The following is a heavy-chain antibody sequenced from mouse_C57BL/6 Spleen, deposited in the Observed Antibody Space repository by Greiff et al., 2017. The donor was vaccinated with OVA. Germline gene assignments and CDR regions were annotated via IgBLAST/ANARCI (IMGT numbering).Heavy chain of an antibody. CDR3: ARAPYYGSSWYFDV. D-gene: IGHD1-1*01. CDR2: ISYSGST. V-gene: IGHV3-1*01. J-gene: IGHJ1*03. CDR1: GYSITSGYD. Sequence: EVKLVESGPGMVKPSQSLSLTCTVTGYSITSGYDWHWIRHFPGNKLEWMGYISYSGSTNYNPSLKSRISITHDTSKNHFFLKLNSVTTEDTATYYCARAPYYGSSWYFDVWGTGTTVTVSS.